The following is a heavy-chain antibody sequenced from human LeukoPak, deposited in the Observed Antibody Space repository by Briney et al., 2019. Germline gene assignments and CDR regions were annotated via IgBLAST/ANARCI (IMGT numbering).Heavy chain of an antibody. D-gene: IGHD1-1*01. Sequence: GGSLRLSCAASGLPFSSYAMQWVRQPPGKGLEDVAAISSNGGSTYYADSVKGRFTISRDNSKNTLYLQMGSLRAEDMGVYYCASEGQLERRGAFDIWGQGTMVTVSS. CDR2: ISSNGGST. J-gene: IGHJ3*02. CDR3: ASEGQLERRGAFDI. CDR1: GLPFSSYA. V-gene: IGHV3-64*02.